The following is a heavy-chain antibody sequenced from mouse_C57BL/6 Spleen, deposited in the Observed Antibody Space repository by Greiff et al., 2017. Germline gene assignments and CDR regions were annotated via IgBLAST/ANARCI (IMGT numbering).Heavy chain of an antibody. Sequence: QVQLQQSGAELVKPGASVKLSCKASGYTFTSYWMHWVKQRPGQGIEWIGMIHPNSGSTNYNGKFKSKATLTVDKSSSTAYMQLSGLTSEDAAVYYCAREVITTVVSHCDYWGQGTTLTVSS. CDR1: GYTFTSYW. V-gene: IGHV1-64*01. D-gene: IGHD1-1*01. CDR2: IHPNSGST. CDR3: AREVITTVVSHCDY. J-gene: IGHJ2*01.